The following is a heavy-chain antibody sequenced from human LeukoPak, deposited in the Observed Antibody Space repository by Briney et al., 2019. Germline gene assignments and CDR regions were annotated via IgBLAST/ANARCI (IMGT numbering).Heavy chain of an antibody. CDR3: ARDGNDYGDY. CDR1: GDSISSGSYY. J-gene: IGHJ4*02. V-gene: IGHV4-61*02. D-gene: IGHD1-1*01. CDR2: IYINGGT. Sequence: PSQTLSLTCTVSGDSISSGSYYWSWIRQPAGKGLEWIGRIYINGGTNYNPSLKSRVTISVDTSRNQFSLKLSSVTAADTAAYYCARDGNDYGDYWGQGTLVTVSS.